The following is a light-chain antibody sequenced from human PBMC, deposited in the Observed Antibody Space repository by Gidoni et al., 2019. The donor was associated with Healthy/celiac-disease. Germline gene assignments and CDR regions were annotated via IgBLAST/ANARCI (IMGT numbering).Light chain of an antibody. V-gene: IGKV2-28*01. Sequence: DIVMTQSPLSLPVTPGEPASISGRASQSLLHSNGYNYLHWYLQKPGQSPQLLIYLGSNRASGVPDRFSGSGSGTDFTLKISRVEAEDVGVYYCMQALQTPQYTFXQXTKLEIK. CDR3: MQALQTPQYT. J-gene: IGKJ2*01. CDR1: QSLLHSNGYNY. CDR2: LGS.